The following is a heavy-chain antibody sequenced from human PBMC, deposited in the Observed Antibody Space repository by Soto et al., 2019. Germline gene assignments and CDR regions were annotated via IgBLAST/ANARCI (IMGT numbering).Heavy chain of an antibody. J-gene: IGHJ6*02. CDR2: IIPISGTA. Sequence: QVQLVQSGAEVKNPGSSVKVSCKASGGTFSSYAISWVRQAPGQGLEWMGGIIPISGTANYAQKFQGRFTITADESTSTAYMELSSLRSEDTAVYYCAILGTTVVPPSRRGKDRGEMHVWGQGTTVTVSS. D-gene: IGHD4-17*01. CDR3: AILGTTVVPPSRRGKDRGEMHV. CDR1: GGTFSSYA. V-gene: IGHV1-69*01.